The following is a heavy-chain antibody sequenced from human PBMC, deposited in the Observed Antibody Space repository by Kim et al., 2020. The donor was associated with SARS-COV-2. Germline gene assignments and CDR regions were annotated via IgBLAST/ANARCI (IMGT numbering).Heavy chain of an antibody. V-gene: IGHV3-74*03. J-gene: IGHJ4*02. D-gene: IGHD6-19*01. Sequence: GGSLRLSCAASGFTFSSYWMHWVRQAPGKGLVWVSRINTDGSDTKYADFVKGRFTISRDNAKNTLYLQMNSLRAEDTAVYYCARGGSSGWYWGQGTLVTVSS. CDR1: GFTFSSYW. CDR2: INTDGSDT. CDR3: ARGGSSGWY.